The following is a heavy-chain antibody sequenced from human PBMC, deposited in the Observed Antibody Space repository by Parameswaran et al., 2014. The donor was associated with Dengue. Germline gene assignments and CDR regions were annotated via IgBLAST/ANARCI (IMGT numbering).Heavy chain of an antibody. J-gene: IGHJ4*02. Sequence: SVKVSCKASGGTFSSYAISWVRQAPGQGLEWMGGIIPIFGTANYAQKFQGRVTITADESTSTAYMELSSLRSEDTAVYYCALRTHIVVVTAAVSDYWGQGTLVTVSS. CDR3: ALRTHIVVVTAAVSDY. D-gene: IGHD2-21*02. CDR1: GGTFSSYA. CDR2: IIPIFGTA. V-gene: IGHV1-69*13.